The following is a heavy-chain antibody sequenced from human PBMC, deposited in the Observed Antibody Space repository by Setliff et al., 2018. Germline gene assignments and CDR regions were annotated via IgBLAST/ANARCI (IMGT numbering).Heavy chain of an antibody. D-gene: IGHD6-6*01. CDR3: ATYKRSSSFEY. V-gene: IGHV3-21*04. CDR1: GFTFSSYS. CDR2: ISSSGSYI. J-gene: IGHJ4*02. Sequence: GGSLRLSCAASGFTFSSYSMNWVRQAPGKGLEWVSFISSSGSYIYYGDSVKGRFTISRDNARNSLYLQMNSPRAEDTAVYYCATYKRSSSFEYWGQGSLVTVSS.